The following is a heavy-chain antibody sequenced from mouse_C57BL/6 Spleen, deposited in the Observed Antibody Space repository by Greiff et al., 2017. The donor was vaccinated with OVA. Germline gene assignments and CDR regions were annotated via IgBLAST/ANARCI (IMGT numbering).Heavy chain of an antibody. Sequence: EVKLLESGGGLVKPGGSLKLSCAASGFTFSSYAMSWVRQTPEKRLEWVATISDGGSYTYYPDNVKGRFTISRDNAKNNLYLQMGHLKSEDTAMYYCARDWGLRGYAMDYWGQGTSVTVSS. CDR3: ARDWGLRGYAMDY. D-gene: IGHD2-4*01. CDR1: GFTFSSYA. J-gene: IGHJ4*01. CDR2: ISDGGSYT. V-gene: IGHV5-4*01.